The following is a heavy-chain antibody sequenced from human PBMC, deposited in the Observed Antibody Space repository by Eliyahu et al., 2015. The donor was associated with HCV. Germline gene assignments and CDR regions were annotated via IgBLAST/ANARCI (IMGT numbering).Heavy chain of an antibody. V-gene: IGHV5-10-1*03. CDR3: ARQKFGDHVDF. Sequence: EVQLVQSGAEVVKPGXSLRISCKGSGYSFSDYWISWVRQMPGKGLEWMGRIDPSDSYTNYGPSFQGHVTISVDKSSSTAYLQWSSLKASDTAMYYCARQKFGDHVDFWGQGTLIIVSS. D-gene: IGHD3-10*01. CDR1: GYSFSDYW. J-gene: IGHJ4*02. CDR2: IDPSDSYT.